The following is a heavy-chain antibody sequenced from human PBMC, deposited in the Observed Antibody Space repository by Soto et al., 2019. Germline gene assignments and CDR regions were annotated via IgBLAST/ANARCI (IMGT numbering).Heavy chain of an antibody. CDR2: VSNKGYNYAT. D-gene: IGHD1-7*01. Sequence: EVQLVDSGGGLVQPGGSLKLSCAASGFTFSAAAMHWVRQASGKRVGWVGLVSNKGYNYATVYTASVKGRFTVSRDDSTNMAFLEMNSLRTEDTAVYYCARQGVALELDLWGQGTLVTVSS. CDR3: ARQGVALELDL. CDR1: GFTFSAAA. V-gene: IGHV3-73*01. J-gene: IGHJ5*02.